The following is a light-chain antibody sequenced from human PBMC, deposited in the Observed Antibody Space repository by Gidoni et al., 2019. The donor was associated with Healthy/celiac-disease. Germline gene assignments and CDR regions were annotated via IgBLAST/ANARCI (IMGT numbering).Light chain of an antibody. CDR2: DNN. CDR1: SSNIGNNY. Sequence: QSVFTQPPSVSAAPGQKVTISCSGSSSNIGNNYVSWYQQLPGTAPKLLIYDNNKRPSGIPDRFSGSKSGTSATLGITGLQTGDEADYYCGTWDSSLSAVVFSGGTKLTVL. CDR3: GTWDSSLSAVV. J-gene: IGLJ2*01. V-gene: IGLV1-51*01.